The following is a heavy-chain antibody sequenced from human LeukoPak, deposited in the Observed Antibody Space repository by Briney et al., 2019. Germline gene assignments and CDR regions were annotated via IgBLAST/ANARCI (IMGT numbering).Heavy chain of an antibody. CDR2: IYYSGSL. CDR1: RGSIRSHY. J-gene: IGHJ3*01. V-gene: IGHV4-59*11. Sequence: SETLSLTCTVPRGSIRSHYWSWLRQPPGKGLEWIAYIYYSGSLNNSPSLKSRVTISIDTSKSQFSLKLSSVTAADTAVYFCARGGGPNAGIFDVWGQGTTVTVSS. CDR3: ARGGGPNAGIFDV. D-gene: IGHD6-13*01.